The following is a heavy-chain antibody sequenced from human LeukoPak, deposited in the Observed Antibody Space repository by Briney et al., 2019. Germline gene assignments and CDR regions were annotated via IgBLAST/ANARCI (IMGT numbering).Heavy chain of an antibody. CDR3: ARDSHTTYGSGSYFTDAFDI. V-gene: IGHV4-4*07. CDR2: IYTSGST. Sequence: SETLSLTCTVSGGSISSYYWSWIRQPAGKGLEWIGRIYTSGSTNYNPSLKSRVTMSVDTSKNQFSLKLSSVTAADTAVYYCARDSHTTYGSGSYFTDAFDIWGQGTMVTVSS. J-gene: IGHJ3*02. CDR1: GGSISSYY. D-gene: IGHD3-10*01.